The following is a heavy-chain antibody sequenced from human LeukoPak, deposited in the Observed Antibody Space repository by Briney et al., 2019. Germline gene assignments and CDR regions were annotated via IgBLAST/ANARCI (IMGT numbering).Heavy chain of an antibody. CDR2: LTTGGSA. J-gene: IGHJ4*02. Sequence: GGSLRLSRAASGFTFRSYAMSWVRQSPGKGLEWVSGLTTGGSAYYVDSVRGRFTISRDDSKNTLYLQMNGLRAEDTAIYYCAKSGTDYDFWDSGYWGQGTLVTVSS. V-gene: IGHV3-23*01. D-gene: IGHD3-3*01. CDR3: AKSGTDYDFWDSGY. CDR1: GFTFRSYA.